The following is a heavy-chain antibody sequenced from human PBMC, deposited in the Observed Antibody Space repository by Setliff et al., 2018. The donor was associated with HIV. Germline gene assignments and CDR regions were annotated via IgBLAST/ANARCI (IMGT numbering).Heavy chain of an antibody. Sequence: SETLSLTCTVSGGSISSYYWSWIRQSPGKGLEWIGYIYYSGSTYYNPSLENRVTISVDTSKKQFSLKMSSVTAADTAVYYCASMTGPDYYYYMDVWGKGTTVTVSS. J-gene: IGHJ6*03. V-gene: IGHV4-59*06. D-gene: IGHD1-20*01. CDR3: ASMTGPDYYYYMDV. CDR1: GGSISSYY. CDR2: IYYSGST.